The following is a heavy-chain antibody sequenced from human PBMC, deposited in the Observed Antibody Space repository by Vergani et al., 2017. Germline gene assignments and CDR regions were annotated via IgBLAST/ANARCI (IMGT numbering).Heavy chain of an antibody. D-gene: IGHD6-19*01. CDR3: ARDSSEGYSSGWLFDY. CDR1: GYSFTSYW. J-gene: IGHJ4*02. V-gene: IGHV5-51*01. CDR2: IYPGDTDT. Sequence: EVQLVESGGGLVKPGESLKISCKGSGYSFTSYWIGWVRQMPGKGLEWMGIIYPGDTDTRDSPSFQGQVTISADKSIRTAYLQWSSLKASDTAMVYCARDSSEGYSSGWLFDYWGQGTLVTVSS.